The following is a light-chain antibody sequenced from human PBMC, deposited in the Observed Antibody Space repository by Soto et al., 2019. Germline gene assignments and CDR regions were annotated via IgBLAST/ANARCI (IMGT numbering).Light chain of an antibody. Sequence: QSTLTQPASVSGSPGQWITISCTGTINDIGSYDYVSWYQQHPGKAPKLIISEVSNRPSGVSNRFSGSKSGDTASLTISGLQAEDEADYYCTSFARGISILFGGGTKLTV. CDR1: INDIGSYDY. V-gene: IGLV2-14*01. CDR3: TSFARGISIL. J-gene: IGLJ2*01. CDR2: EVS.